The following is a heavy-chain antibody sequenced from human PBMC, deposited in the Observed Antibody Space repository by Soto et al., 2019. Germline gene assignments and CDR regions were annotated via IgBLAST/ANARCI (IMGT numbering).Heavy chain of an antibody. CDR2: IYYSGST. V-gene: IGHV4-31*03. J-gene: IGHJ4*02. CDR1: GGSISSGGYY. D-gene: IGHD2-2*01. CDR3: ARGQNVVVPAATRPAAEFDY. Sequence: SETLSLTCTVSGGSISSGGYYWSWIRQHPGKGLEWIGYIYYSGSTYYNPSLKSRVTISVDTSKNQFSLKLSSVTAADTAVYYCARGQNVVVPAATRPAAEFDYWGQGTLVTVSS.